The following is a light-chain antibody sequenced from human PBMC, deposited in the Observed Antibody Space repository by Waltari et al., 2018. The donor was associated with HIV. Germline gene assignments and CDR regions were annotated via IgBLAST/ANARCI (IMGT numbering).Light chain of an antibody. CDR3: AAWDDSLSGYV. CDR1: SSNIGSNY. Sequence: QSVLTQPPSASGTPGQRVTISCSGSSSNIGSNYVYWYQQLPGTAPKLLIFGNNQRPSGVPDRISGSKSGTSASLAIRWLRSEVEAEYYCAAWDDSLSGYVFGTGTKVTVL. V-gene: IGLV1-47*02. CDR2: GNN. J-gene: IGLJ1*01.